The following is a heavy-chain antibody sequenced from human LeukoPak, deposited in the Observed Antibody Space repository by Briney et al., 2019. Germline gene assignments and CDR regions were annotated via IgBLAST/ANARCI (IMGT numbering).Heavy chain of an antibody. CDR2: ISAYNGNT. J-gene: IGHJ6*02. CDR3: ARDWYCSGGSCYSLIYNYYYGMDV. D-gene: IGHD2-15*01. V-gene: IGHV1-18*01. CDR1: GYTFTSYG. Sequence: ASVKASCKASGYTFTSYGISWVRQAPGQGLEWRGWISAYNGNTNYAQKLQGRVTMTTDTSTSTAYTELRSLRSDDTAVYYCARDWYCSGGSCYSLIYNYYYGMDVWGQGATVTVSS.